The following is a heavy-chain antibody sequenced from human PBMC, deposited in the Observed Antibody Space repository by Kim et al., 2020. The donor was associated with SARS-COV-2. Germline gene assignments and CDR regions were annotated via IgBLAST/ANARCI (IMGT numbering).Heavy chain of an antibody. D-gene: IGHD3-3*01. J-gene: IGHJ4*02. V-gene: IGHV4-30-2*05. Sequence: LQSRVTMSVDTSKNQFALKLSSVTAADTAVYYCASTIFGVVIESLLFFDYWGQGTLVTVSS. CDR3: ASTIFGVVIESLLFFDY.